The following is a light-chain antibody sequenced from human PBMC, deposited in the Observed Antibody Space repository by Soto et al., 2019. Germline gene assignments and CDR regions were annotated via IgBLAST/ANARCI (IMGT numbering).Light chain of an antibody. J-gene: IGKJ1*01. Sequence: EIVLTQSPGTLSLSPGERATLSCSASQSVSSGYLAWYQQKPGQAPGLLIYGASSRATGIPDRFSGSGSGTDFTLTISRLEPEDFAVYYCQQYGSSPRTFGQGTKVDI. V-gene: IGKV3-20*01. CDR3: QQYGSSPRT. CDR1: QSVSSGY. CDR2: GAS.